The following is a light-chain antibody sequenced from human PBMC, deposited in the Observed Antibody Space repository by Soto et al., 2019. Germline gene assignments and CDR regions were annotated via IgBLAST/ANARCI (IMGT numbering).Light chain of an antibody. CDR2: DAS. CDR3: QQRSNWPPFT. J-gene: IGKJ4*01. V-gene: IGKV3-11*01. CDR1: QSVSSN. Sequence: EIVMTQSPATLSVSPWERATLSCRASQSVSSNLAWYQQKPGQAPRLLIYDASNRATGIPARFSGSGSGTDFTLTISSLEPEDFAVYYCQQRSNWPPFTFGGGTKVDIK.